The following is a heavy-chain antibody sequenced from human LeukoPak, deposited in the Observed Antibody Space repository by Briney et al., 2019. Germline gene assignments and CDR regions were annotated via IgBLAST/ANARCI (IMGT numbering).Heavy chain of an antibody. CDR3: ARDKRWLQWGRWFDP. CDR2: IYYSGST. V-gene: IGHV4-59*01. Sequence: PSETLSLTCTVSGGSISSYYWSWIRQPPGKGLEWIGYIYYSGSTNYNPSLKSRVTISVDTSKNQFSLKLSPVTAADTAVYYCARDKRWLQWGRWFDPWGQGTLVTVSS. J-gene: IGHJ5*02. CDR1: GGSISSYY. D-gene: IGHD5-24*01.